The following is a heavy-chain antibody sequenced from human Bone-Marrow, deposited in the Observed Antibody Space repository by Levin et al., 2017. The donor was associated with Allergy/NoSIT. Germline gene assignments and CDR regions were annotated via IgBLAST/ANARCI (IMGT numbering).Heavy chain of an antibody. V-gene: IGHV4-38-2*02. D-gene: IGHD2-15*01. CDR1: GYRIRSGSY. J-gene: IGHJ5*02. CDR2: IFHTGST. Sequence: SQTLSLTCAVSGYRIRSGSYWGWVRQPPGKRPEWIGNIFHTGSTNYNPSLKSRVTMSVDTSKNQFSLKLSSVTASDTAVYFCAREGAVAANWFDPWGQGTLVTVSS. CDR3: AREGAVAANWFDP.